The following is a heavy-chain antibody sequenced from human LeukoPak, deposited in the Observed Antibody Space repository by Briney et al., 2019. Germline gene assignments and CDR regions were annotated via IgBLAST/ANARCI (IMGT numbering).Heavy chain of an antibody. CDR1: GGSISSYY. D-gene: IGHD7-27*01. V-gene: IGHV4-59*01. CDR3: ARDKLGVVDY. CDR2: IYYNGST. Sequence: SETLSLTCTVSGGSISSYYWSWIRQPPGKGLEWIGYIYYNGSTNYNPSLKSRVTISVDTSKNQFSLKLSSVTAADRAVYYCARDKLGVVDYWGQGTLVTVSS. J-gene: IGHJ4*02.